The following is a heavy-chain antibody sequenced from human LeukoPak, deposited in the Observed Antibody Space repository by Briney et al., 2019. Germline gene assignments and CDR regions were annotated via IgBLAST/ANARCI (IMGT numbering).Heavy chain of an antibody. D-gene: IGHD1-26*01. Sequence: KRSQTLSLTCAISGDSVSNNNAAWNWIRQSPSRGLEWLGRTYYRSKWYNDYAVSVKSRITINPDTSKSQFSLQLSSVTPEDTAVFYCARSRHLWEGGFDVWGQGTVVTVSS. CDR1: GDSVSNNNAA. V-gene: IGHV6-1*01. J-gene: IGHJ3*01. CDR2: TYYRSKWYN. CDR3: ARSRHLWEGGFDV.